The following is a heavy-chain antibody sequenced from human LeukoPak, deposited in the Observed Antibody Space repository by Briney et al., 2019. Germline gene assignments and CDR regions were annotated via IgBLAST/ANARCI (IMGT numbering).Heavy chain of an antibody. D-gene: IGHD6-25*01. CDR3: ARTSWRLLAADY. Sequence: QSGGSLRLSCAASGFTFSTYEMNWVRQAPGKGLEWVSYISSSGSTIYYADFVKGRFTVSRDNAKNSLYLQMNSLRADDTAVYYCARTSWRLLAADYWGQGTLVTVSS. CDR1: GFTFSTYE. J-gene: IGHJ4*02. CDR2: ISSSGSTI. V-gene: IGHV3-48*03.